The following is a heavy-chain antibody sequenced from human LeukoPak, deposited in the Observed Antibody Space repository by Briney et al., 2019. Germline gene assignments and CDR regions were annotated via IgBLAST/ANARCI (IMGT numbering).Heavy chain of an antibody. J-gene: IGHJ5*02. Sequence: SETLSLTCTVSGGSISSYYWSWIRQPPGKGLEWIGYIYYSGSPNYNPSLKSQVTISVDTSKNQFSLKLSSVTAADTAVYYCARERSMVRGVSWFDPWGQGTLVTVSS. CDR2: IYYSGSP. V-gene: IGHV4-59*01. CDR1: GGSISSYY. D-gene: IGHD3-10*01. CDR3: ARERSMVRGVSWFDP.